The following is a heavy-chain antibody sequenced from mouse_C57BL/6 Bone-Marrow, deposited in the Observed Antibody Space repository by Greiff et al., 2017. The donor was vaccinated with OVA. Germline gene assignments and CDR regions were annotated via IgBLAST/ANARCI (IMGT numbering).Heavy chain of an antibody. D-gene: IGHD2-12*01. J-gene: IGHJ4*01. Sequence: VHVKQSGPVLVKPGASVKMSCKASGYTFTDYYMNWVKQSHGKSLEWIGVINPYNGGTSYNQKFKGKATLTVDKSSSTAYMELNSLTSEDSAVYYCASLRRDYYAMDYWGQGTSVTVSS. CDR2: INPYNGGT. CDR3: ASLRRDYYAMDY. V-gene: IGHV1-19*01. CDR1: GYTFTDYY.